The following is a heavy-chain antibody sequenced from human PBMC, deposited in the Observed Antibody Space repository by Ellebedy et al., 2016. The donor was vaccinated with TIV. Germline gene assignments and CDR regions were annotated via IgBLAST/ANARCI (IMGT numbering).Heavy chain of an antibody. CDR3: ARDLTLYDSGREEQVGFDY. V-gene: IGHV4-39*07. CDR2: ISYSGRT. Sequence: MPSETLSLTCTVSGDSITTNNYFWAWIRQPPGEGLEWIGTISYSGRTYYNPSLKSRVTISVDTSKNLFSLKLTSLTATDTAMYYCARDLTLYDSGREEQVGFDYWGQGTLVTVSS. D-gene: IGHD3-10*01. J-gene: IGHJ4*02. CDR1: GDSITTNNYF.